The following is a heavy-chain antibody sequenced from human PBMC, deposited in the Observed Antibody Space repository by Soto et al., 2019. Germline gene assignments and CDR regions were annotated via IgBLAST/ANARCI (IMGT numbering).Heavy chain of an antibody. V-gene: IGHV1-69*01. Sequence: QVQLVQSGAEVQKPGSSVKVSCKASGDTDTNYVISWVRQAPGQGLEWMGGIFPKFGTTYSAQKLQDRLTITADESTSTVYMQLSSLRLDDTAVYYCAAEMTFGKLSVVWGQGTTVNVSS. J-gene: IGHJ6*02. CDR1: GDTDTNYV. CDR2: IFPKFGTT. D-gene: IGHD3-16*02. CDR3: AAEMTFGKLSVV.